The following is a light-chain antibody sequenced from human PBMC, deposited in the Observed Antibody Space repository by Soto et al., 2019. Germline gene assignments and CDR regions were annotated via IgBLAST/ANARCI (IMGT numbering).Light chain of an antibody. CDR3: LQHHTYPRT. J-gene: IGKJ1*01. Sequence: DIQMTQSPSSLSASVGDRITITCRTSQGIRNDLAWYQQKPGEAPKRLIYGASSAQIGVPSRFSGSGSGTEFTLTISSLQAEDFATYYCLQHHTYPRTFGPGTKVEIK. CDR1: QGIRND. CDR2: GAS. V-gene: IGKV1-17*01.